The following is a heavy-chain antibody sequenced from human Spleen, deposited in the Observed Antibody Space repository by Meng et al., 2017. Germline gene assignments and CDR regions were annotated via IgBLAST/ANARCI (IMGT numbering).Heavy chain of an antibody. J-gene: IGHJ4*02. V-gene: IGHV4-34*01. CDR2: INHSGST. CDR1: GGSFSGYY. Sequence: SETLSLTCAVYGGSFSGYYWSWIRRPPGKGLEWIGEINHSGSTNYNPSLKSRVTISVDTSKNQFSLKLSSVTAADTAVYYCARGLSVLRYFDWLLYLDYWGQGTLVTVSS. D-gene: IGHD3-9*01. CDR3: ARGLSVLRYFDWLLYLDY.